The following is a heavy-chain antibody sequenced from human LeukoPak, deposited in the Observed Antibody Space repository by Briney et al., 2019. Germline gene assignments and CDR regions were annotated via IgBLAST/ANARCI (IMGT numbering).Heavy chain of an antibody. CDR3: GRAQQGAAGGRYYYHGVDV. D-gene: IGHD6-13*01. V-gene: IGHV4-31*03. CDR1: GGSISSAGYY. J-gene: IGHJ6*02. CDR2: IYYSGST. Sequence: PSETLSLTCTVSGGSISSAGYYWSWIRQHPGRGLEWIGYIYYSGSTYYNPSLKSRVIISVDTSKNQFSLKLSSVTAADMAVYYCGRAQQGAAGGRYYYHGVDVWGQGTTVTVSS.